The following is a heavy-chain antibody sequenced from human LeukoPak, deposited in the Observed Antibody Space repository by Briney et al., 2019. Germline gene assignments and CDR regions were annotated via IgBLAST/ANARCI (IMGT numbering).Heavy chain of an antibody. CDR1: GYTFTSYA. V-gene: IGHV1-3*01. J-gene: IGHJ5*02. CDR3: ARVPIQAYNWFDP. CDR2: INAGNGNT. Sequence: ASVKVSCKASGYTFTSYAMHWVRQAPGQRLEWMGWINAGNGNTKYSQKFQGRDTITRDTSASTAYMELSSLRSEDTAVYYCARVPIQAYNWFDPWGQGTLVTVSS.